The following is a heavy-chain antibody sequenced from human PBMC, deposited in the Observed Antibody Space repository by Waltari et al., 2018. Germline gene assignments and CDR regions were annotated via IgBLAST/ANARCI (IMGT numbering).Heavy chain of an antibody. D-gene: IGHD3-22*01. CDR1: GGSISSSSYY. V-gene: IGHV4-39*01. J-gene: IGHJ4*02. Sequence: QLQLQESGPGLVKPSEPLSLTCTVSGGSISSSSYYWGWIRQPPGTGLEWIGSIYYSGSTYYNPSLKSRVTISVDTSKNQFSLKLSSVTAADTAVYYCASTVYYDSSGWTYYFDYWGQGTLVTVSS. CDR2: IYYSGST. CDR3: ASTVYYDSSGWTYYFDY.